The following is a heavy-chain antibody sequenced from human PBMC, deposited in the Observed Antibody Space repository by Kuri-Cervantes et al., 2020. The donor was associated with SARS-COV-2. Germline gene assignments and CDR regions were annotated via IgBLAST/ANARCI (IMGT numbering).Heavy chain of an antibody. CDR3: ASARLEWLPDAFDI. D-gene: IGHD3-3*01. J-gene: IGHJ3*02. CDR2: IKQDGSEK. V-gene: IGHV3-7*01. Sequence: GESLKISCAASGYTFSSYWMSWVRQAPGKGLEWVANIKQDGSEKYYVDSVKGRFTISRDNAKNSLYLQMNSLRAEDTAVYYCASARLEWLPDAFDIWGQGTMVTVSS. CDR1: GYTFSSYW.